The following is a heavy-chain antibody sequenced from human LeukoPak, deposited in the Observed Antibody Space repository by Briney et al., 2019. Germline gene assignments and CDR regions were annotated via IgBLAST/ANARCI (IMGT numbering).Heavy chain of an antibody. J-gene: IGHJ4*02. CDR1: GFTFSSYA. CDR2: ISGSGGST. V-gene: IGHV3-23*01. CDR3: ARENGGGSDY. Sequence: GGSLRLSCAASGFTFSSYAMSWVRQAPGKGLEWVSAISGSGGSTYYADSVKGRFTISRDNSKNTLYLQMGSLRTEDMAVYYCARENGGGSDYWGQGTLVTVSS. D-gene: IGHD5-24*01.